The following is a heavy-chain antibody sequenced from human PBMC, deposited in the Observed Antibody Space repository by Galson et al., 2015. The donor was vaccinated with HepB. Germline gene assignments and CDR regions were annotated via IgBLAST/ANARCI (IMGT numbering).Heavy chain of an antibody. D-gene: IGHD3-16*01. CDR3: ARAFGKSTDFYDY. J-gene: IGHJ4*02. Sequence: SLRLSCAASGFTFSDYYMNWIRQAPGKGLEWLAYIRGSGTPTHYAESLRGRFTISRDNAKNSLFLQMDSLRVEDTAVYYCARAFGKSTDFYDYWGQGTLVTVSS. V-gene: IGHV3-11*01. CDR1: GFTFSDYY. CDR2: IRGSGTPT.